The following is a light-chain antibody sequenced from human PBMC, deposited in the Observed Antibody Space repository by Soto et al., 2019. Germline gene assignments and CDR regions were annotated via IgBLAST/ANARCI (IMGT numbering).Light chain of an antibody. CDR1: QSVSSSY. CDR3: QQYGSSPGIT. CDR2: GAS. J-gene: IGKJ5*01. V-gene: IGKV3-20*01. Sequence: EIVLTQSPGTLSLSPGERATLSCRASQSVSSSYLAWYQQKPGQAPRLLIYGASSRATGIPDRFSGSGSGTDFTLTNSRLEPEDFAVYYCQQYGSSPGITFGQGTRLEIK.